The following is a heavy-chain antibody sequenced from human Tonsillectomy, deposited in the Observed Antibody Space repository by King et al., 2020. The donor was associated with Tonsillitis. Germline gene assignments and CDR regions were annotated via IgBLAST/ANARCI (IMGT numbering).Heavy chain of an antibody. Sequence: VQLQESGPGLVKPSETLSLTCTVSGASITSYFWSWIRQPPGKGLEWIGYIYYTGSTNYNPSLQSRVTISLDTSKNQFSLKLSSVTAADTAVYYCARAYYGSGIYYTHWGQGTLVTVSS. CDR2: IYYTGST. CDR1: GASITSYF. V-gene: IGHV4-59*01. J-gene: IGHJ1*01. D-gene: IGHD3-10*01. CDR3: ARAYYGSGIYYTH.